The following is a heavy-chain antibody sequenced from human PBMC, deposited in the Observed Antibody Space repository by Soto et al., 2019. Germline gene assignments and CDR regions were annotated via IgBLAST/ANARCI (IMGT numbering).Heavy chain of an antibody. V-gene: IGHV3-74*02. CDR2: INSDGSST. CDR3: SRVGGSTWH. Sequence: EVQLLESGGGLVQPGGSLRLSCAASGFTFSSYAMSWVRQAPGKGLEWVSRINSDGSSTNYADFVKGRFAISRDNAKNTLYLQMNSLRVEDTAVYYCSRVGGSTWHWGQGTLVTVSS. CDR1: GFTFSSYA. J-gene: IGHJ4*02. D-gene: IGHD1-26*01.